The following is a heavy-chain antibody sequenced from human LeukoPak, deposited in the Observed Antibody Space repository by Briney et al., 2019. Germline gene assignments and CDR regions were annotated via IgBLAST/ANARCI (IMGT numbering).Heavy chain of an antibody. J-gene: IGHJ3*02. Sequence: ASVKVSCKASGYTFTGYYMHWVRQAPGQGLEWMGRINPNSGGTNYAQKFQGRVTMTRDTSISTACMELSWLRSDDTAVFYCARGNGYYDSSGFAFDIWGQGTMVTVSS. V-gene: IGHV1-2*06. CDR3: ARGNGYYDSSGFAFDI. D-gene: IGHD3-22*01. CDR2: INPNSGGT. CDR1: GYTFTGYY.